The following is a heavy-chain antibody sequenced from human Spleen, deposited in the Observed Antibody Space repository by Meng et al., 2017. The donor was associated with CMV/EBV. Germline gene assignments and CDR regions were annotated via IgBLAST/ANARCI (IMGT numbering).Heavy chain of an antibody. D-gene: IGHD5-18*01. V-gene: IGHV3-48*03. CDR3: ARFTASYYYYYGMDF. CDR1: GFTFSSYE. Sequence: GESLKISCAASGFTFSSYEMNWVRQAPGKGLEWVSYISNKGSTIYYADSVKGRFTISRDNAKNTLYLQMNSLRAEDTAVYYCARFTASYYYYYGMDFWGQGTTVTVSS. CDR2: ISNKGSTI. J-gene: IGHJ6*02.